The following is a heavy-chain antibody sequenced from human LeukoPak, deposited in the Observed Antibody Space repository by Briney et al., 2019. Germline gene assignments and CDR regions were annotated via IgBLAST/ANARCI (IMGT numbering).Heavy chain of an antibody. V-gene: IGHV3-64*01. CDR2: ISSNGGST. Sequence: SGGSLRLSCAASGFTFSSYAMHWVRQAPGKGLEYVSAISSNGGSTYYANSVKGRFTISRDNSKNTLYLQMGSLRAEDMAVYYCARLATEGHYYYGMDVWGQGTTVTVSS. D-gene: IGHD1-14*01. CDR3: ARLATEGHYYYGMDV. J-gene: IGHJ6*02. CDR1: GFTFSSYA.